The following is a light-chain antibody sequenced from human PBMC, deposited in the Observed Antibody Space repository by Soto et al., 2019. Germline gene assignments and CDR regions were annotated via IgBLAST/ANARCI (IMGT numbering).Light chain of an antibody. J-gene: IGLJ1*01. Sequence: LTQPASVSGSPGQSITISCTGTSSEIGVYKYVSWYKQHPGKPPKFIIYEVSNRPSGVSDRLYGWKSGKTASVSICGLHPEHDADYYCTSYTKVDTQVFGTGTKGTVL. CDR2: EVS. CDR1: SSEIGVYKY. V-gene: IGLV2-14*01. CDR3: TSYTKVDTQV.